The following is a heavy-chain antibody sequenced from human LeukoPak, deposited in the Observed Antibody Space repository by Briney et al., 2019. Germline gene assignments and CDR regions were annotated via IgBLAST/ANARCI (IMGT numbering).Heavy chain of an antibody. V-gene: IGHV3-11*06. J-gene: IGHJ4*02. CDR2: ISSSSSYI. Sequence: GGSLRLSCAASGFTFSDYYMSWIRQAPGKGLEWVSSISSSSSYIYYADSVKGRFTISRDNPKNSLYLQMNSLRAEDTAVYYCARDLTSWNADYWGQGTLVTVSS. CDR1: GFTFSDYY. CDR3: ARDLTSWNADY. D-gene: IGHD1-1*01.